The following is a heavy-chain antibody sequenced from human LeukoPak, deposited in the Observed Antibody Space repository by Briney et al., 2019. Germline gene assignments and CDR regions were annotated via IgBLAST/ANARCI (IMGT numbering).Heavy chain of an antibody. D-gene: IGHD6-19*01. V-gene: IGHV4-34*01. CDR2: INHSGST. CDR3: ARQWLVSPLFDY. Sequence: PSETLSLTCAVYGGSFSGYYWSWIRQPPGKGLEWIGGINHSGSTNYNPSLRSRVTVSVHTSKNQLSLKLSSVTAADTAVYYCARQWLVSPLFDYWGQGTLVTVSS. J-gene: IGHJ4*02. CDR1: GGSFSGYY.